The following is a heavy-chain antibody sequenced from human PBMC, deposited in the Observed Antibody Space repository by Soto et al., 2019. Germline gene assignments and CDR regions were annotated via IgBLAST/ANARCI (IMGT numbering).Heavy chain of an antibody. J-gene: IGHJ4*02. CDR2: INPSGGST. D-gene: IGHD2-15*01. CDR3: ARVGCSGGSCYAVDY. V-gene: IGHV1-46*01. Sequence: VASVKVSCKASGYTFTSYYMHWVRQAPGQGLEWMGIINPSGGSTTYAQKFQGRVTMTRDTSTSTVYMELSSLRSEDTAVYYCARVGCSGGSCYAVDYWGQGTLVTVSS. CDR1: GYTFTSYY.